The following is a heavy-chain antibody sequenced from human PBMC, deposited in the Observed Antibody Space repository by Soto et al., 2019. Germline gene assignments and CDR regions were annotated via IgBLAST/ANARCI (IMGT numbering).Heavy chain of an antibody. D-gene: IGHD6-19*01. V-gene: IGHV1-18*01. CDR1: GYSFTNYG. J-gene: IGHJ6*03. Sequence: QDQLVQSGVEVKKPGASVKVSCKASGYSFTNYGITWVRQAPGQGCEWMGVISAYNGNTNYAQKFQGRVTMTTDASTSTAYLELRSLRSDDTAVYYCARDRGVAPPVAGNTHYYYYMDVWGKGTTVTVSS. CDR3: ARDRGVAPPVAGNTHYYYYMDV. CDR2: ISAYNGNT.